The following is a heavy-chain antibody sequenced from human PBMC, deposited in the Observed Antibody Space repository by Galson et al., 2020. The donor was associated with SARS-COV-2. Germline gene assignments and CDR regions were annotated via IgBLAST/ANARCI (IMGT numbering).Heavy chain of an antibody. Sequence: GGSLRLSCAASGFTFSSYAMHWVRQAPGKGLEWVAVISYDGSNKYYADSVKGRFTISRDNSKNTLYLQMNSLRAEDTAVYYCAREGGPAAMTEYYFDYWGQGTLVTVSS. J-gene: IGHJ4*02. V-gene: IGHV3-30*04. CDR1: GFTFSSYA. D-gene: IGHD2-2*01. CDR2: ISYDGSNK. CDR3: AREGGPAAMTEYYFDY.